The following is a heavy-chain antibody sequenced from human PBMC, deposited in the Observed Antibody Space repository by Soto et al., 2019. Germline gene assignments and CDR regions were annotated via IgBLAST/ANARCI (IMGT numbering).Heavy chain of an antibody. D-gene: IGHD3-22*01. CDR1: GASISSGGYY. CDR3: ARGIQHYYDSSAYYYDY. J-gene: IGHJ4*02. V-gene: IGHV4-31*03. CDR2: VYYSGST. Sequence: SEPLSVTCTVSGASISSGGYYWSWIRQYPGKGLEWIGYVYYSGSTYYNPALQSRVTMSVDTSKNQFSLKLSSVTAADTAVFYCARGIQHYYDSSAYYYDYWGQGTLVTVSS.